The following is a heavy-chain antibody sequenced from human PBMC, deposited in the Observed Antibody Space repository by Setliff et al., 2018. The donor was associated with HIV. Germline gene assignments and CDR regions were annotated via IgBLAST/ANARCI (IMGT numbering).Heavy chain of an antibody. J-gene: IGHJ3*02. D-gene: IGHD1-26*01. Sequence: SETLSLTCTVSGGSISSGIYYWSWIRQPARQGLEWIGHIYTSGSTNYSPSVKSRVTISVDTSKNQFSLRLNSVTAADTAVYYCARASVGATGLYAFEIWGQGTMVTVSS. CDR3: ARASVGATGLYAFEI. CDR1: GGSISSGIYY. CDR2: IYTSGST. V-gene: IGHV4-61*09.